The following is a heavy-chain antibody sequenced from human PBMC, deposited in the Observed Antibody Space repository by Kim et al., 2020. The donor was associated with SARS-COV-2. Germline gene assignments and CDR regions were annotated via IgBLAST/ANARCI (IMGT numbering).Heavy chain of an antibody. CDR3: ARDRSWGVVVAAKKIDAFDI. D-gene: IGHD2-15*01. CDR1: GFTFSSYS. Sequence: GGSLRLSCAASGFTFSSYSMNWVRQAPGKGLEWVSSISSSSSYIYYADSVKGRFTISRDNAKNSLYLQMNSLRAEDTAVYYCARDRSWGVVVAAKKIDAFDIWGQGTMVTVSS. V-gene: IGHV3-21*01. J-gene: IGHJ3*02. CDR2: ISSSSSYI.